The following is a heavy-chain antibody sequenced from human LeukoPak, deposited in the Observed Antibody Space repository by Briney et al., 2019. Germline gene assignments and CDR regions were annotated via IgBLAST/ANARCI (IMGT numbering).Heavy chain of an antibody. V-gene: IGHV3-21*01. CDR3: ARAGCSGGSCYDS. CDR2: ISSSSSYI. J-gene: IGHJ3*01. CDR1: GFTFSSYS. D-gene: IGHD2-15*01. Sequence: GGSLRLSCAASGFTFSSYSMNWVRQAPGKGLEWVSAISSSSSYIYYADSVKGRFTISRDNAKNSLYLQMNSLRAEATAVYYCARAGCSGGSCYDSWGQGTMVTVSS.